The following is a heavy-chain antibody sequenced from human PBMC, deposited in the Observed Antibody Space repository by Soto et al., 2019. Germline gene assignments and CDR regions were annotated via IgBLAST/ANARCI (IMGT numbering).Heavy chain of an antibody. V-gene: IGHV4-34*01. D-gene: IGHD3-9*01. Sequence: PSETLSLTCAVYGGSFSGYYWSWIRQPPGKGLEWIGEINHSGSTSYNPSLKSRVTISVDTSKNQFSLKLSSVTAADTAVYYCARDYFGPRGFDPWGQGTLVTVSS. CDR1: GGSFSGYY. CDR3: ARDYFGPRGFDP. CDR2: INHSGST. J-gene: IGHJ5*02.